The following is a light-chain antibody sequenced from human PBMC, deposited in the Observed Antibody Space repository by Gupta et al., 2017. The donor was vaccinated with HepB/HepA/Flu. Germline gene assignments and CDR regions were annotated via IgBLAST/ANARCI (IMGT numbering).Light chain of an antibody. CDR1: QSISSW. CDR3: QHYQSYPWT. V-gene: IGKV1-5*03. CDR2: QAS. Sequence: DIQMIHFPSTLSASIGNRVTITCRSSQSISSWLAWYQQKPGRAPRLLVIQASTLHSGISSRFSGSGSGTEFTLTISSLQPDDFATYYCQHYQSYPWTFGQGTKVEIK. J-gene: IGKJ1*01.